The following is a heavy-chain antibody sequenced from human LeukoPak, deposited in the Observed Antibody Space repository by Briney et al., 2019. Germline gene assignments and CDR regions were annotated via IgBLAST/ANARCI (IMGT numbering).Heavy chain of an antibody. D-gene: IGHD1-1*01. V-gene: IGHV1-2*02. CDR2: INPNSGGT. Sequence: ASVKVSCKASGYTFTGYYMHWVRQAPGQGLEWMGWINPNSGGTNYAQKFQGRVTMTRDMSISTAYMELSRLISDDAAVYYCASWNDYGDYWGQGTLVTVSS. CDR3: ASWNDYGDY. J-gene: IGHJ4*02. CDR1: GYTFTGYY.